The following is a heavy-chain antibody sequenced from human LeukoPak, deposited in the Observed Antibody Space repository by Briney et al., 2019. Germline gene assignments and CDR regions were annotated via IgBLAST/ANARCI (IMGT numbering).Heavy chain of an antibody. CDR2: IYSDGRT. V-gene: IGHV3-53*01. CDR3: AKVRAPSGWFNSDY. J-gene: IGHJ4*02. D-gene: IGHD6-19*01. CDR1: GFTVSSNY. Sequence: GGSLRLSCVASGFTVSSNYMSWVRQAPGKGLEWVSVIYSDGRTYYADSVKGRFTISRDNSKNTLYLQMNSLRVEDTAAYYCAKVRAPSGWFNSDYWGQGTLVTVSS.